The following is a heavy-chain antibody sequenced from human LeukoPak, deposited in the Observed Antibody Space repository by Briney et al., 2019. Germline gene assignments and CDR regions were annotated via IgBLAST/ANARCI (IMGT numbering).Heavy chain of an antibody. CDR1: GFTFSSYE. J-gene: IGHJ4*02. V-gene: IGHV3-7*01. D-gene: IGHD7-27*01. CDR2: IKTDGSQI. Sequence: GGSLRLSCAASGFTFSSYEMNWVRQAPGKGLEWVANIKTDGSQIYYVDSVKGRFTISRDNAKNSLYLQMNSLRAEDTAVYYCARDLNWETYWGQGTLVSVSS. CDR3: ARDLNWETY.